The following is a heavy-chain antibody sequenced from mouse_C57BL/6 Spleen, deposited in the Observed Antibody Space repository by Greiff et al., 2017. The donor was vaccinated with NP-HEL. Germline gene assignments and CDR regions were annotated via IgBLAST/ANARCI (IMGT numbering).Heavy chain of an antibody. CDR1: GYTFTSYG. CDR3: ARRGSSGAMDY. J-gene: IGHJ4*01. V-gene: IGHV1-81*01. D-gene: IGHD3-2*02. Sequence: VQLVESGAELARPGASVKLSCKASGYTFTSYGISWVKQRTGQGLEWIGEIYPRSGNTYYNEKFKGKATLTADKSSSTAYMELRSLTSEDSAVYFCARRGSSGAMDYWGQGTSVTVSS. CDR2: IYPRSGNT.